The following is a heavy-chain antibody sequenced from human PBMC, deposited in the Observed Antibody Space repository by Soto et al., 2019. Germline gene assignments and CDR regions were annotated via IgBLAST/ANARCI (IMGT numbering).Heavy chain of an antibody. J-gene: IGHJ4*02. CDR1: GFTFSSYA. CDR3: ARSMVRGGHTTSLDY. CDR2: ISGSGGST. V-gene: IGHV3-23*01. Sequence: LRLSCAASGFTFSSYAMSWVRQAPGKGLEWVSAISGSGGSTYYADSVKGRFTISRDNSKNTLYLQMNSLSAEDTAVYYCARSMVRGGHTTSLDYWGQGTLVAVSS. D-gene: IGHD3-10*01.